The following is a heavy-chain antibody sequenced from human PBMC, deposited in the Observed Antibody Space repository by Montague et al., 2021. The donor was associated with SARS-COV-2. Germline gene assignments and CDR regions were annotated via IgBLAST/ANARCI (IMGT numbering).Heavy chain of an antibody. V-gene: IGHV4-34*01. Sequence: SETLSLTCAVYGGSFGDDHWSWIRQPPGKGLEWIGNISQSGRTNYNPSLKSRVTISVDTSQNQFSLKLTSVTAADTGLYFCARGHLSVSMIVVVFTSASYYFDYWGQGAQVTVSS. CDR3: ARGHLSVSMIVVVFTSASYYFDY. D-gene: IGHD3-22*01. J-gene: IGHJ4*02. CDR1: GGSFGDDH. CDR2: ISQSGRT.